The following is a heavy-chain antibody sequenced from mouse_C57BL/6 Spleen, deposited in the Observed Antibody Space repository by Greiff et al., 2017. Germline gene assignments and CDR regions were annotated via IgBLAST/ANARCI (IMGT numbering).Heavy chain of an antibody. Sequence: VQLQQPGAELVKPGASVKLSCKASGYTFTSYWMHWVKQRPGRGLEWIGRIDPNSGGTKYNEKFKSKATLTVDKPSSTAYMQLSSLTSEDSAVYYCARSGTTVVALHWYFDVWGTGTTVTVSS. V-gene: IGHV1-72*01. CDR3: ARSGTTVVALHWYFDV. J-gene: IGHJ1*03. CDR2: IDPNSGGT. CDR1: GYTFTSYW. D-gene: IGHD1-1*01.